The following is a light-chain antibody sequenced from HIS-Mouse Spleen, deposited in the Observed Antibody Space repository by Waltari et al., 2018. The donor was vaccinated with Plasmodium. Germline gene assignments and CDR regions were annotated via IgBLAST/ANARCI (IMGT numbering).Light chain of an antibody. J-gene: IGLJ3*02. CDR3: YSTDSSGNHRV. Sequence: SYELTQPPSVSVSPGQTARITCSGDALPKKYAYWYQQKSGQAPVLVIYVDSKQPSVIPERFSGSSSGTMATLTISGAQVEDEADYYCYSTDSSGNHRVFGGGTKLTVL. V-gene: IGLV3-10*01. CDR1: ALPKKY. CDR2: VDS.